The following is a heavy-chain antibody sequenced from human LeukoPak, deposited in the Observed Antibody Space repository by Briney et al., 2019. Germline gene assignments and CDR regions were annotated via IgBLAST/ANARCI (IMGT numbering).Heavy chain of an antibody. V-gene: IGHV4-34*01. CDR2: INHSGST. Sequence: SETLSLTCAVYGGSFSGYYWSWIRQPPGKGLEWIGEINHSGSTNYNPSLKSRVTISVDTSKNQFSLKLSSVTAADTAVSYSARVSSSGYSDRTLDYWGQGTMVTVSS. D-gene: IGHD3-22*01. CDR3: ARVSSSGYSDRTLDY. J-gene: IGHJ4*02. CDR1: GGSFSGYY.